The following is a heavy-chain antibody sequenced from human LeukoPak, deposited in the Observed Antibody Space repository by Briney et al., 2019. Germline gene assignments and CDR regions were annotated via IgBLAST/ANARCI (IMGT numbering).Heavy chain of an antibody. V-gene: IGHV3-30*04. CDR1: GFTFSSYA. D-gene: IGHD5-18*01. CDR2: ISYDGSNK. Sequence: GGSLRLSCAASGFTFSSYAMHWVRQAPGKGLEWVAVISYDGSNKYYADSVKGRFTISRDNSKNTLYLQMSSLRAEDTAVYYCARGGYTYGYDYFDYWGQGTLVTVSS. CDR3: ARGGYTYGYDYFDY. J-gene: IGHJ4*02.